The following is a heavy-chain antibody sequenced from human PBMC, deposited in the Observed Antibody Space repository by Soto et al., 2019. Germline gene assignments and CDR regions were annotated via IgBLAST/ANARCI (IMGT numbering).Heavy chain of an antibody. CDR3: AIYHLELFRFDY. D-gene: IGHD2-2*01. CDR2: ISLYNGNT. J-gene: IGHJ4*02. Sequence: AASVKVSCKASGGTFSSYAISWVRQAPGQGLEWMGWISLYNGNTNYAQQFQGRVTMTTDTSTSTAYMELRSLRSDDTAMYFCAIYHLELFRFDYWGQGTLVTVSS. CDR1: GGTFSSYA. V-gene: IGHV1-18*01.